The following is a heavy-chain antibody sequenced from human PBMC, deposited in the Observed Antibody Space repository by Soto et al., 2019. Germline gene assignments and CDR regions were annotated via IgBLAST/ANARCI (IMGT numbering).Heavy chain of an antibody. J-gene: IGHJ6*02. V-gene: IGHV1-69*01. CDR1: GGTFSSYA. CDR2: IIPIFGTA. D-gene: IGHD2-2*01. Sequence: QVQLVQSGAEVKKPGSSVKVSCKASGGTFSSYAISWVRQAPGQGLEWMGGIIPIFGTANYAQKFQGRVTITADESTSTAYMELSSLRSEDTAVYYCARAFFTVPAAELGYYYYGMDVWGQGTTVTVSS. CDR3: ARAFFTVPAAELGYYYYGMDV.